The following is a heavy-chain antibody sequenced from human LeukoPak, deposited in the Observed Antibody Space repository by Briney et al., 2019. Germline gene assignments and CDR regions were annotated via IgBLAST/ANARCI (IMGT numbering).Heavy chain of an antibody. CDR1: GGSSSSYY. CDR3: ALLAAGYWYFDL. V-gene: IGHV4-59*08. CDR2: IYYSGST. D-gene: IGHD6-19*01. J-gene: IGHJ2*01. Sequence: ASETLSLTCTVSGGSSSSYYWSWMRQPPGKGQERIGYIYYSGSTNYNPSLKSRVTISVDTSKNQFSLKLSSVTAADTAVYYCALLAAGYWYFDLWGRGTLVTVSS.